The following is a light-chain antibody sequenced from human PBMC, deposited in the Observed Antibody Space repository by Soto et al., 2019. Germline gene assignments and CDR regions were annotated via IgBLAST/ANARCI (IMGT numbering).Light chain of an antibody. J-gene: IGKJ1*01. CDR1: QSVSSN. CDR3: QQYNNWPWT. CDR2: GAF. Sequence: EMVLTQSPATLSVSPGERATLSCRASQSVSSNLAWYQQKPGQAPRLLIYGAFTRATGFSARFSGSGSGTEFTPTISSLQSEDFAVYFCQQYNNWPWTFGQGTKVEIK. V-gene: IGKV3-15*01.